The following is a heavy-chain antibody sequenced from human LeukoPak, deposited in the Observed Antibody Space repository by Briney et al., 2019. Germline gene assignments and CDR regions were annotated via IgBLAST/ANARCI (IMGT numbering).Heavy chain of an antibody. CDR2: IYYSGST. CDR1: GGSINSYY. Sequence: SETLSLTCTVSGGSINSYYWSWIRQPPEKGREWIGYIYYSGSTNYNPSLKSRVTIRVDTSKNQFSLKLSSVTAADTAVYYCARDRRRPGSGYLALLDYWGQGTLVTVSS. J-gene: IGHJ4*02. V-gene: IGHV4-59*01. CDR3: ARDRRRPGSGYLALLDY. D-gene: IGHD3-3*01.